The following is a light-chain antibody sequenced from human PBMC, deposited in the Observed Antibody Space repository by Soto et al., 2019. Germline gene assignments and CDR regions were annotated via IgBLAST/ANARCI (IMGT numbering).Light chain of an antibody. CDR1: SSNIGAGYD. CDR3: QSYDSSLSGHVV. V-gene: IGLV1-40*01. CDR2: GNS. J-gene: IGLJ2*01. Sequence: QPVLTQPPSVSGAPGQRVTISCTGSSSNIGAGYDVHWYQQLPGTAPKLLIYGNSNRPSGVPDRFSGSKSGTSASLAITGLQAEDAADYYCQSYDSSLSGHVVFGGGTKVTVL.